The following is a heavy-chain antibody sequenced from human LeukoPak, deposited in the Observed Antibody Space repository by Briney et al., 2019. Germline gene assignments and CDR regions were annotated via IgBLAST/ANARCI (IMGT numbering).Heavy chain of an antibody. D-gene: IGHD3-9*01. Sequence: SETLSLTCTVSGGSISSYYWSWIRQPPGKGLEWIGYIYYSGSTNYNPSLKSRVTISVDTSKNQFSLKLSSVTAADTAVYYCARQYCDILTGYHRGELYWYFDLWGRGTLVTVSS. CDR1: GGSISSYY. V-gene: IGHV4-59*08. J-gene: IGHJ2*01. CDR3: ARQYCDILTGYHRGELYWYFDL. CDR2: IYYSGST.